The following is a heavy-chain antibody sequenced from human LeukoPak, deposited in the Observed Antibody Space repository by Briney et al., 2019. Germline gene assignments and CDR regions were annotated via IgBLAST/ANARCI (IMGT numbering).Heavy chain of an antibody. V-gene: IGHV3-48*02. CDR1: GFTFSDYS. D-gene: IGHD4-17*01. CDR2: ISTGGDTI. J-gene: IGHJ4*02. Sequence: GGSLRLSCAVSGFTFSDYSMNWVRQPPGKGLEWISYISTGGDTIYYADSVKGRFTISSDNAKKSLYLQMNSLRDEDTAVYYCARVAATVSWGQGTLVTVSS. CDR3: ARVAATVS.